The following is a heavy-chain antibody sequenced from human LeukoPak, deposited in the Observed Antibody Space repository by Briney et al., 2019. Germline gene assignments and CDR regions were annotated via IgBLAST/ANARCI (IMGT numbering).Heavy chain of an antibody. Sequence: PGGSLRLACAASGFTFSSYEMNWVRQAPGRGLEWVSYISSSGGTMYYADSVKGRFTISRDNAKNSLYLQMNSLRAEDTAVYYCAREEIRLDYFDYWGQGTLVTVSS. J-gene: IGHJ4*02. CDR2: ISSSGGTM. CDR3: AREEIRLDYFDY. V-gene: IGHV3-48*03. CDR1: GFTFSSYE. D-gene: IGHD6-19*01.